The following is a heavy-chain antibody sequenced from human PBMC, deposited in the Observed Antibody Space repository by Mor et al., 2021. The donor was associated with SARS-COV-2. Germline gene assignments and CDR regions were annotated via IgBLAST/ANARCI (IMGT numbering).Heavy chain of an antibody. Sequence: GKGLEWIGEINHSGSTNYNPSLKSRVTISVDKSKNQFSLKLSSVTAADTAVYYCAREYYYGSGTRGYFFDYWGQ. D-gene: IGHD3-10*01. J-gene: IGHJ4*02. V-gene: IGHV4-34*01. CDR3: AREYYYGSGTRGYFFDY. CDR2: INHSGST.